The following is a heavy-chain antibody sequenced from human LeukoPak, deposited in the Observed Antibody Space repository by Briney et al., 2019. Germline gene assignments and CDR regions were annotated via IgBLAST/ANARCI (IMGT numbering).Heavy chain of an antibody. CDR3: AKEIDTLGTNAIDI. Sequence: GSLRLSCAASGFTFDDYAMHWVRQAPGKGLEWVSLISGDGGSTYYADSVRGRFTISRDNSKNSLYLQMDSLRTEDTAFYYCAKEIDTLGTNAIDIWGQGTMVTVSS. J-gene: IGHJ3*02. CDR2: ISGDGGST. D-gene: IGHD2-15*01. CDR1: GFTFDDYA. V-gene: IGHV3-43*02.